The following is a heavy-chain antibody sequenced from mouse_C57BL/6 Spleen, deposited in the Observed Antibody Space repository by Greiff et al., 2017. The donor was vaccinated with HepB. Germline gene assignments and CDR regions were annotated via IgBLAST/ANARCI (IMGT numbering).Heavy chain of an antibody. Sequence: QVQLQQPGTELVKPGASVKLSCKASGYTFTSYWMHWVKQRPGQGLEWIGNINPSNGGTNYNEKFKSKATLTVDKSSSTAYMQLSSLTSEDSAVYYCARKEAYYYGSSLDVWGTGTTVTVSS. CDR2: INPSNGGT. CDR3: ARKEAYYYGSSLDV. V-gene: IGHV1-53*01. D-gene: IGHD1-1*01. J-gene: IGHJ1*03. CDR1: GYTFTSYW.